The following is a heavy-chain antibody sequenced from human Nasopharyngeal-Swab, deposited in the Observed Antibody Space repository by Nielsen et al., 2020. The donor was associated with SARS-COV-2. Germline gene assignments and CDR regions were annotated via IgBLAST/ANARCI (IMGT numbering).Heavy chain of an antibody. J-gene: IGHJ4*02. V-gene: IGHV3-64D*09. Sequence: GESLKLSCSASGLTFRSYALHWVRQAPGKGLEYVSAISSNGGSTYYADSVKGRFTISRDNSKNTLYLQMSSLRAEDTAVYYCVKDRGSYVFDYWGQGTLVTVSS. CDR3: VKDRGSYVFDY. CDR1: GLTFRSYA. CDR2: ISSNGGST. D-gene: IGHD1-26*01.